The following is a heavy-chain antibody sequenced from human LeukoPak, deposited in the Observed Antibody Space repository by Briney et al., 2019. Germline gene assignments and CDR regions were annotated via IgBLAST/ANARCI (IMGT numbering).Heavy chain of an antibody. D-gene: IGHD3-3*01. Sequence: GGSLRLSCAASGFTFSSYSMNWVRQAPGKGLEWVSSISSSSSYIYYADSVKGRFTISRDNSKNTLYLQMNSLRAEDTAIYYCARDERLLSFLRWGQGTLVTVSS. CDR1: GFTFSSYS. CDR2: ISSSSSYI. V-gene: IGHV3-21*04. J-gene: IGHJ4*02. CDR3: ARDERLLSFLR.